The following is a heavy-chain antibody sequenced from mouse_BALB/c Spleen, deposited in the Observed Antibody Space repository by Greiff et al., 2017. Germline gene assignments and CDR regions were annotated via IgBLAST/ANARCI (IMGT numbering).Heavy chain of an antibody. Sequence: EVQVVESGGGLVKPGGSLKLSCAASGFTFSDYYMYWVRQTPEKRLEWVATISDGGSYTYYPDSVKGRFTISRDNAKNNLYLQMSSLKSEDTAMYYCARGGGYYYAMDYWGQGTSVTVSS. CDR2: ISDGGSYT. D-gene: IGHD2-2*01. CDR1: GFTFSDYY. CDR3: ARGGGYYYAMDY. V-gene: IGHV5-4*02. J-gene: IGHJ4*01.